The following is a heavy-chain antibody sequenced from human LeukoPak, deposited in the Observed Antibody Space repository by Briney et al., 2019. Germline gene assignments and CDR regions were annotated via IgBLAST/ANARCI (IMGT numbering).Heavy chain of an antibody. CDR2: IRYDGSNK. V-gene: IGHV3-30*02. J-gene: IGHJ4*02. Sequence: GGSLRLSCAASGFTFSSYGMHWVRQAPGKGLEWVAFIRYDGSNKYYADSVKGRFTISRDNSKNTLYLQMNSLRAEDTAVYYCAKDLYYYGSGGYSDYWGQETLVTVSS. D-gene: IGHD3-10*01. CDR3: AKDLYYYGSGGYSDY. CDR1: GFTFSSYG.